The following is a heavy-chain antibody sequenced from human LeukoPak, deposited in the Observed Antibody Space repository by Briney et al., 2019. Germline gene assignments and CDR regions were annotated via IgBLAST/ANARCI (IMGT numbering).Heavy chain of an antibody. CDR1: GDSLTSHF. D-gene: IGHD5-24*01. CDR2: VFHSGTT. V-gene: IGHV4-59*08. CDR3: ARRMATVTDAFDI. J-gene: IGHJ3*02. Sequence: SETLSLTCNVSGDSLTSHFGSWIRQTPGKGLEWIGYVFHSGTTNYSPSLKSRVTISLDTSKKQFYLRLASVTAADTAAYYCARRMATVTDAFDIWGRGTMVSVSS.